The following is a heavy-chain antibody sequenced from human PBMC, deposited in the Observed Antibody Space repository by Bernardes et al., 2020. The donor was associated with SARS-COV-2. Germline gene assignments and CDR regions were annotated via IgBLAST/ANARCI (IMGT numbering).Heavy chain of an antibody. V-gene: IGHV3-23*01. CDR3: AKDRSYSSSWYFDY. D-gene: IGHD6-13*01. J-gene: IGHJ4*02. CDR1: GFTFSSYA. Sequence: GGSLRLSCAASGFTFSSYAMSWVRQAPGKGLEWVSAISGSGGSTYYADSVNGRFTISRDNSKNTLYLQMNSLRAEDTAVYYCAKDRSYSSSWYFDYWGQGTMVTVYS. CDR2: ISGSGGST.